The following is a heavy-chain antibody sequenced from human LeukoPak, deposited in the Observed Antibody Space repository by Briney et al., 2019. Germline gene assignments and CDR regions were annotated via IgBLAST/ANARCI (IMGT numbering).Heavy chain of an antibody. D-gene: IGHD1-26*01. CDR3: ARAGGSGNARAFDI. CDR2: ISIKGGST. CDR1: GFTFSSYA. V-gene: IGHV3-64*01. Sequence: GGSLRLSCAASGFTFSSYAMHWVRQAPGKGLEYVSAISIKGGSTYYAISVKGRFTISRDNSKNTLYLQMGSLRAEDMAVYYCARAGGSGNARAFDIWGQGTTVTVSS. J-gene: IGHJ3*02.